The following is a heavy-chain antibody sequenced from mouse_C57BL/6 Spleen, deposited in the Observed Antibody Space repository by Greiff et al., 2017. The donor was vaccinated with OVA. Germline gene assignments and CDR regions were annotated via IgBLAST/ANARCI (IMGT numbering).Heavy chain of an antibody. D-gene: IGHD2-4*01. V-gene: IGHV2-5*01. CDR1: GFSLTSYG. CDR3: AKKGGDYDGFAY. J-gene: IGHJ3*01. Sequence: VQLQQSGPGLVQPSQSLSITCTVSGFSLTSYGVHWVRQSPGKGLEWLGVIWRGGSTDYNAAFMSRLTITKDNSKSQVFFKMNSLQADDTAIYYWAKKGGDYDGFAYWGQGTLVTVSA. CDR2: IWRGGST.